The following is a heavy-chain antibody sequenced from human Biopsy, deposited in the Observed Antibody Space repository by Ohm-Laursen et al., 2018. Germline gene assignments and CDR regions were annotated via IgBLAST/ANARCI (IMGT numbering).Heavy chain of an antibody. CDR1: GESFNGYY. Sequence: SDTLSLTCSVSGESFNGYYWSWIRQTPGKGLEWIGYIYYSGSTNYNPSLKSRVTISVDTSKNQFSLRLNSVTAADTAVYYCARATNSTGWPYYYFYGMDVWGQGTTVTVSS. D-gene: IGHD2/OR15-2a*01. CDR3: ARATNSTGWPYYYFYGMDV. J-gene: IGHJ6*02. V-gene: IGHV4-59*07. CDR2: IYYSGST.